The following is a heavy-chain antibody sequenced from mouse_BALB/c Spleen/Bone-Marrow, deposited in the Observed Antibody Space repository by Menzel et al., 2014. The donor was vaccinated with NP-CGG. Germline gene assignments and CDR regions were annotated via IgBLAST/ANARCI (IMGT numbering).Heavy chain of an antibody. Sequence: EVQLVESGPELVKPGASVKIPCKASGYTFTDYNMDWVKQSHGKSLEWIGDINPNNGGTIYNQKFKGKATLTVDKSSSTAYMELRSLTSEDTAVYYCAIYYCGSSYAMDYWGQGTSVTVSS. J-gene: IGHJ4*01. D-gene: IGHD1-1*01. CDR1: GYTFTDYN. CDR3: AIYYCGSSYAMDY. V-gene: IGHV1-18*01. CDR2: INPNNGGT.